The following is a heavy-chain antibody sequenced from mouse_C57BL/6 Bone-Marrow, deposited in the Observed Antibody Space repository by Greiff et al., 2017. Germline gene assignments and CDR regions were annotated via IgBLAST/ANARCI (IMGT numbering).Heavy chain of an antibody. CDR3: ARVGYYWFSY. J-gene: IGHJ3*01. CDR1: GYTFTSYG. V-gene: IGHV1-81*01. Sequence: VQLQQSGAELARPGASVKLSCKASGYTFTSYGISWVKQRTGQGLEWIGDIYTRSGNTYYNEKFKGKATLTADKSSSTAYMELRSLTSEDSAVYFCARVGYYWFSYWGQGTLVTVSA. D-gene: IGHD2-3*01. CDR2: IYTRSGNT.